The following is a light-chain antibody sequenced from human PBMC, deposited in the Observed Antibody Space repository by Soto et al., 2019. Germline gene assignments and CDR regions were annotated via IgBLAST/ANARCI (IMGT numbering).Light chain of an antibody. CDR3: QQYKSNRRT. CDR2: AAS. CDR1: QSISSY. V-gene: IGKV1-39*01. Sequence: DIQMTQSPSSLSASVVERVTITCRASQSISSYLNWYQQKPGKAPKLLIYAASSLQSGVPSRFSGSGSETDFILTINSLQPDDFATYYCQQYKSNRRTFGQGTKVDIK. J-gene: IGKJ1*01.